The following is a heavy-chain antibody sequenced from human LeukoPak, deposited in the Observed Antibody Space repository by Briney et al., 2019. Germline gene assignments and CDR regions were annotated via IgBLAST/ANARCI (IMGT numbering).Heavy chain of an antibody. CDR1: GGTFSSYA. J-gene: IGHJ6*02. Sequence: SVKVSCKASGGTFSSYAISWVRQAPGQGLEWMGRIIPILGIANYAQKFQGRVTITADKSTSTAYMELSSLRPEDTALYYCAKDLSSAITSALVLDVWGQGTTVIVSS. CDR2: IIPILGIA. V-gene: IGHV1-69*04. D-gene: IGHD3-22*01. CDR3: AKDLSSAITSALVLDV.